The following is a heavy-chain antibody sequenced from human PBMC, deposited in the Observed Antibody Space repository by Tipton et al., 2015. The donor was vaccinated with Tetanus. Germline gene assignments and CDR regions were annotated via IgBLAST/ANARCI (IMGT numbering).Heavy chain of an antibody. V-gene: IGHV1-2*02. CDR3: ARVYTSRGYGYGGAWFDP. Sequence: QMQLVQSGAEVKKPGASVKASCKASGYTFTGYYMHWVRQAPGQGPEWMGWINPNSGGTNYAQKFQGRVTMTRDTSISTAYMELSRLRSDGTAVYYCARVYTSRGYGYGGAWFDPWGQGTLVTVSS. CDR2: INPNSGGT. D-gene: IGHD5-18*01. CDR1: GYTFTGYY. J-gene: IGHJ5*02.